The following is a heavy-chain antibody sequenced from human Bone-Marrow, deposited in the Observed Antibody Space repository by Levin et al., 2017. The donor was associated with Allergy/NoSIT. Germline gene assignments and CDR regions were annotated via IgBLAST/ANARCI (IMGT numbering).Heavy chain of an antibody. CDR2: MSSSGIT. CDR1: GGSMTSYY. D-gene: IGHD3-22*01. CDR3: ARGPSYSERVGYHLGWFDP. Sequence: SETLSLTCIVSGGSMTSYYWNWFRQSPGTELEWIGYMSSSGITNYNPSLRSRATILVDTSKNQFSLKLTSVTTADTAIYYCARGPSYSERVGYHLGWFDPWGQGVQVTVSS. V-gene: IGHV4-59*01. J-gene: IGHJ5*02.